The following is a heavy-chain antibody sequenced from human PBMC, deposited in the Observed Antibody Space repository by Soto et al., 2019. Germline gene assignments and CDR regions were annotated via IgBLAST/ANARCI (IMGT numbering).Heavy chain of an antibody. Sequence: QITLKESGPTLVKPTQTLTLTCTFSGFSLSTSGVGVGWIRQPPGKALEWLALIYWDDDKRYSPSLKSRLTITKDTSKNQVVLTMTNMDPVDTATYYCAHSVGAIPCFGEGIYYFDYWGQGTLVTVSS. CDR2: IYWDDDK. CDR3: AHSVGAIPCFGEGIYYFDY. V-gene: IGHV2-5*02. J-gene: IGHJ4*02. D-gene: IGHD3-10*01. CDR1: GFSLSTSGVG.